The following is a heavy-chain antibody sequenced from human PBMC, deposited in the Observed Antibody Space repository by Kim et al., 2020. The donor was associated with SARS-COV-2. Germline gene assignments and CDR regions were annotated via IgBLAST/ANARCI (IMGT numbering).Heavy chain of an antibody. CDR2: IRSKTYGGTA. D-gene: IGHD2-21*01. CDR1: GFTFGDYA. Sequence: GGSLRLSCRASGFTFGDYAVSWFRQAPGKGLEWVGFIRSKTYGGTAEYAASVKGRFTISRDDSESIAYLQMSSLKIEDAAVYYCSRGELWWQTADIWGQGAMGTVSS. CDR3: SRGELWWQTADI. V-gene: IGHV3-49*03. J-gene: IGHJ3*02.